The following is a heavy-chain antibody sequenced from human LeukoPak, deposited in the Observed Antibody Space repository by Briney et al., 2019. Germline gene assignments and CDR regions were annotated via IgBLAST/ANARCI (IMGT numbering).Heavy chain of an antibody. V-gene: IGHV3-23*01. D-gene: IGHD6-13*01. J-gene: IGHJ4*02. CDR3: ARDSPRKSGYSSSWYDY. Sequence: GGSLRLSCAASGFTFSSYAMSWVRQAPGKGLEWVSAISGSGGSTYYADSVKGRFTISRDNSKNTLYLQMNSLRAEDTAVYYCARDSPRKSGYSSSWYDYWGQGTLVTVSS. CDR2: ISGSGGST. CDR1: GFTFSSYA.